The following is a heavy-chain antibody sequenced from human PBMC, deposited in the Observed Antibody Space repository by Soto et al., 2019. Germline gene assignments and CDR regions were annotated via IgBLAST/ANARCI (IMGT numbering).Heavy chain of an antibody. J-gene: IGHJ6*02. D-gene: IGHD5-18*01. V-gene: IGHV3-64D*06. CDR1: GFTFSSYA. CDR3: VKGPVQLWAPPRDYGMDV. CDR2: ISSNGGST. Sequence: GGSLRLSCSASGFTFSSYAMHWVRQAPGKGLEYVSAISSNGGSTYYADSVKGRFTISRDNSKNTLYLQMSSPRAEDTAVYYCVKGPVQLWAPPRDYGMDVWGQGTTVTVSS.